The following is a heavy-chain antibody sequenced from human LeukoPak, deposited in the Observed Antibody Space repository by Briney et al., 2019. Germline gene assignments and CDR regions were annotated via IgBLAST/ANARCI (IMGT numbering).Heavy chain of an antibody. V-gene: IGHV3-74*03. D-gene: IGHD4-11*01. J-gene: IGHJ4*02. CDR2: ISGDGSST. Sequence: PGGSLRLSCAASGFIFSSYWMHWVRQVPGKRLVWVSRISGDGSSTTCADSVKGRFTISRDNAKNTLYLQMSSLRAEDTAVYYCVRDRETTVTTLDFWGQGTVVTVSS. CDR1: GFIFSSYW. CDR3: VRDRETTVTTLDF.